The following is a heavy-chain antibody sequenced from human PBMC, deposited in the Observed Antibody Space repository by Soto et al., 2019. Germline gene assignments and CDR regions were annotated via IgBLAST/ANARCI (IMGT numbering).Heavy chain of an antibody. Sequence: QMQLPESGSGLVKPSQTLYLTCAVSGGSIRSGGYSWSWIRQPPGKGLEWIGYIYHSGSTYYIPSLKSRVTISVDRSKNQFSLKLSAVTAADTAVYYCARVPDRGGQGTLCTFSS. CDR1: GGSIRSGGYS. D-gene: IGHD2-2*01. V-gene: IGHV4-30-2*01. CDR3: ARVPDR. CDR2: IYHSGST. J-gene: IGHJ5*02.